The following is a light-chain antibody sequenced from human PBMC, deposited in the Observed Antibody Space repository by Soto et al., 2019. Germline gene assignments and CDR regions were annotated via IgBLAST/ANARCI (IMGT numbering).Light chain of an antibody. CDR3: QQYNFWRNT. CDR1: RDIRGD. CDR2: DAS. V-gene: IGKV3-15*01. Sequence: DIGMTQSPAALSVSPGEGASLSCRASRDIRGDLAWYQQKPGQAPRLLIYDASTRATGIPARFSGSGSGTEFTLTISSLQSEDLAIYYCQQYNFWRNTFAPGTKVDIK. J-gene: IGKJ3*01.